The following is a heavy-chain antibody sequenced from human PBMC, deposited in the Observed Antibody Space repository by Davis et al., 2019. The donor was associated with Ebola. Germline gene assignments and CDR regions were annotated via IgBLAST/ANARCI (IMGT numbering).Heavy chain of an antibody. D-gene: IGHD6-6*01. V-gene: IGHV3-9*01. CDR2: LSWNSDSI. CDR3: ARGRGAYSSSGVAY. Sequence: GGSLRLSCAASGFTVSSNYMSWVRQAPGKGLEWVTSLSWNSDSIGYADSVKGRFTVSRDNAKNSLYLQMNSLRAEDTALYYCARGRGAYSSSGVAYWGQGTLVTVSS. CDR1: GFTVSSNY. J-gene: IGHJ4*02.